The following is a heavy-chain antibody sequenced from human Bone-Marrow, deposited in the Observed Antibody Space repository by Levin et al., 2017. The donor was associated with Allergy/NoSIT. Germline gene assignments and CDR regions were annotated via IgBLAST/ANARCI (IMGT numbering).Heavy chain of an antibody. CDR1: GGSISSGDYY. CDR3: ASLNDYPSRGFDY. Sequence: PSETLSLTCTVSGGSISSGDYYWSWIRQPPGMGLEWIGYIYYSGSTYYNPSLKSRVTISVDTSKNQFSLKLSSVTAADTAVYYCASLNDYPSRGFDYWGQGTLVTVSS. V-gene: IGHV4-30-4*01. J-gene: IGHJ4*02. D-gene: IGHD4-11*01. CDR2: IYYSGST.